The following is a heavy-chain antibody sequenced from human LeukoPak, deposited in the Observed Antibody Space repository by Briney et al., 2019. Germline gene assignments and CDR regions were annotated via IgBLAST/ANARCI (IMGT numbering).Heavy chain of an antibody. CDR1: GFTFSSYG. CDR3: AKGSAVAGPLADY. V-gene: IGHV3-30*18. D-gene: IGHD6-19*01. J-gene: IGHJ4*02. CDR2: ISYDGSNK. Sequence: RSLRLSCAASGFTFSSYGMHWVRQAPGKGLEWVAVISYDGSNKYYADSVKGRFTISRDNSKNTLYLQMNSLRAEDTAVYYCAKGSAVAGPLADYWGQGTLVTVSS.